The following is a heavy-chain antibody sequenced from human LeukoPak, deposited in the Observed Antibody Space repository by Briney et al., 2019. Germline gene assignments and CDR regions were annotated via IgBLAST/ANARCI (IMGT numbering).Heavy chain of an antibody. CDR1: GFTFSSYW. V-gene: IGHV4-4*02. D-gene: IGHD2-8*01. CDR2: IYHDGSA. J-gene: IGHJ6*03. CDR3: ASNGYYCIEF. Sequence: PGGSLRLSCAASGFTFSSYWMSWVRQSPGKGLEWIGEIYHDGSANYNPSLQSRVSISVDRSKRQFSLRLTSVTAADTAVYYCASNGYYCIEFWGNGTTATVSS.